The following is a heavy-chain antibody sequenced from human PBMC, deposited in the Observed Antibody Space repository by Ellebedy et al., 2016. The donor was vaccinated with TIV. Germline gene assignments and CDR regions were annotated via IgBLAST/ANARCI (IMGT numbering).Heavy chain of an antibody. CDR1: GGTFSSYA. D-gene: IGHD3-22*01. Sequence: AASVKVSCKASGGTFSSYAISWVRQAPGQGLEWMGRIIPILGIANYAQKFQGRVTITADKSTSTAYMELSSLRSEDTAVYYCARERDDYYDSSGYYYVVVDYYYYGMDVWGQGTTVTVSS. J-gene: IGHJ6*02. CDR2: IIPILGIA. CDR3: ARERDDYYDSSGYYYVVVDYYYYGMDV. V-gene: IGHV1-69*04.